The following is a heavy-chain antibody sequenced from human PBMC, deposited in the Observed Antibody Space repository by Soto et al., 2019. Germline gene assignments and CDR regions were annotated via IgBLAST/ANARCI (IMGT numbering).Heavy chain of an antibody. V-gene: IGHV1-69*13. CDR2: IIPIFGTA. D-gene: IGHD2-8*02. Sequence: ASVKVSCKASGGTFSSYAISWVRQAPGQGLEWMGGIIPIFGTANYAQKFQGRVTITADESTSTAYMELSSLRSEDTAVYYCATDVEMATIGGVGPFDIWGQGTMVTASS. J-gene: IGHJ3*02. CDR1: GGTFSSYA. CDR3: ATDVEMATIGGVGPFDI.